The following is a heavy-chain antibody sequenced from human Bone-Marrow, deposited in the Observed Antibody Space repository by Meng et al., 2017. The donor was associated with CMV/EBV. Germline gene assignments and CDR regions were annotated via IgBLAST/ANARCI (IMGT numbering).Heavy chain of an antibody. J-gene: IGHJ4*02. CDR3: TTDPGDIVAIPAAKGGRY. D-gene: IGHD2-2*01. CDR1: GFTFSNAW. Sequence: ESLMISCAASGFTFSNAWMSWVRQAPGKVLEWVGRIKNKTDSGTTDYAAAVKGRFTITRDDSKNTLYLQMNSLKTGNTAGYYWTTDPGDIVAIPAAKGGRYWGQGTLVTVSS. CDR2: IKNKTDSGTT. V-gene: IGHV3-15*01.